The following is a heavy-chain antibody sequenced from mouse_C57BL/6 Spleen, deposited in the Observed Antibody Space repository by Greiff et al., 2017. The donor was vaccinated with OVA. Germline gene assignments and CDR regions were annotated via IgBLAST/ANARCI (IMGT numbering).Heavy chain of an antibody. CDR3: ASPLITTGFDY. D-gene: IGHD1-1*01. CDR1: GFNITDYY. V-gene: IGHV14-2*01. CDR2: IDPEDGET. J-gene: IGHJ2*01. Sequence: VQLQQSGAELVKPGASVKLSCTASGFNITDYYMHWVKQRPEQGLEWIGRIDPEDGETKYAPKFQGKATITADTSSNTAYLQLSSLTSEDTAVYYCASPLITTGFDYWGQGTTLTVSS.